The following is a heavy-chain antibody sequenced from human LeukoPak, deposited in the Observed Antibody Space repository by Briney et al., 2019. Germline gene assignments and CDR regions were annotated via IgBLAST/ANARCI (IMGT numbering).Heavy chain of an antibody. Sequence: KSGGSLRLSCAASGFTVSSNYMSWVRQAPGKGLEWVSSISSSSSYIYYADSVKGRFTISRDNAKNSLYLQMNSLRAEDTAVYYCARASITMVRGGVVLGAFDIWGQGTMVTVSS. CDR1: GFTVSSNY. D-gene: IGHD3-10*01. V-gene: IGHV3-21*01. CDR3: ARASITMVRGGVVLGAFDI. CDR2: ISSSSSYI. J-gene: IGHJ3*02.